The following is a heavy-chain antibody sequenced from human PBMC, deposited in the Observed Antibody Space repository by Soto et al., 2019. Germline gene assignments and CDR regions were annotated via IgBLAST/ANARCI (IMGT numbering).Heavy chain of an antibody. CDR2: ISDTSNTI. J-gene: IGHJ4*02. CDR3: ARGYCSGGSCYFDI. CDR1: GFTFSRYN. Sequence: LSLTCAASGFTFSRYNMIWVRQAPGKGLEWVSSISDTSNTIHYADSVEGRLTISRDNAKNSLFLQMNSLRAEDTAVYYCARGYCSGGSCYFDIWGQGTLVTVSS. V-gene: IGHV3-21*01. D-gene: IGHD2-15*01.